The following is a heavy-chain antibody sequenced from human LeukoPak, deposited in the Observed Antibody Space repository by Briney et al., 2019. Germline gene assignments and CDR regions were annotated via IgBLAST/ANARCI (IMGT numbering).Heavy chain of an antibody. Sequence: GGSLRLSCAASEFTFRSYWMSWVRQAPGKGLEWVANIKEDGSEKYYVDSVKGRFTISRDNAKNSLYLQMNSLRVDDTAVYYCAGERDMATIWEIFEYWGQGALVTVSS. CDR1: EFTFRSYW. CDR3: AGERDMATIWEIFEY. V-gene: IGHV3-7*01. D-gene: IGHD5-24*01. CDR2: IKEDGSEK. J-gene: IGHJ4*02.